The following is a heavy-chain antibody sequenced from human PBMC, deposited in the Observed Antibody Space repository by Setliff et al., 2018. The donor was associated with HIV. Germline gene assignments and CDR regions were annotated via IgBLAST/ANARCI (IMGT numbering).Heavy chain of an antibody. CDR1: GYTFTSYG. D-gene: IGHD6-13*01. CDR3: ARDYGSSPYAVFDS. CDR2: ISVYNGKI. Sequence: ASVKVSCKASGYTFTSYGISWVRQAPGQGLEWMGWISVYNGKIDYAQKFQGRVTMTTETSTSTAHMELRSLRSDDTAVYYCARDYGSSPYAVFDSWGQGTLVTV. J-gene: IGHJ4*02. V-gene: IGHV1-18*01.